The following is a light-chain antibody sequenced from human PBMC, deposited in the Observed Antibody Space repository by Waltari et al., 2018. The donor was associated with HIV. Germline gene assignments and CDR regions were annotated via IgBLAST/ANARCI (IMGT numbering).Light chain of an antibody. Sequence: SYELTQPPSVAVSPGQTARITCTGDALPKKYASWYQQKSGQAPVLVIYEDSKRPSGFPCSFSGSSSGTTATLTISGAQVEDEADYYCYSTDNSGHHRGFGTGTKLTVL. CDR1: ALPKKY. V-gene: IGLV3-10*01. CDR2: EDS. J-gene: IGLJ2*01. CDR3: YSTDNSGHHRG.